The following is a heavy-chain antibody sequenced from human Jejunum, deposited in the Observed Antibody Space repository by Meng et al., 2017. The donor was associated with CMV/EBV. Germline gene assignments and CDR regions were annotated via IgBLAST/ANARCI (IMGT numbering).Heavy chain of an antibody. CDR1: GLSFNNYW. V-gene: IGHV3-74*01. CDR2: INKDGSTT. J-gene: IGHJ4*02. D-gene: IGHD3-10*01. CDR3: VTGELFFDY. Sequence: SLRLSCAASGLSFNNYWMHWVRQVPGKGLVWVSRINKDGSTTVYADSVKGRFTISRDNAKNTLSLQISSLRAEDTAVYYCVTGELFFDYWGQGTLVTV.